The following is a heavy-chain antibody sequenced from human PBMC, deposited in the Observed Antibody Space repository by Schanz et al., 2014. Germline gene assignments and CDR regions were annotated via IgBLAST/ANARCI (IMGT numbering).Heavy chain of an antibody. Sequence: EVQLVESGGGWVQPGGPLRLSCAASGFTFSDYSMNWVRQAPGKGPEWVSYVSRSTPDIYYADSVKGRFTMSRDNAKNTVHLQMNSLRAEDTAVYYCAKQHIVRGVIYLNWFDSWGQGTLVTVSS. CDR2: VSRSTPDI. D-gene: IGHD3-10*01. V-gene: IGHV3-48*01. CDR3: AKQHIVRGVIYLNWFDS. J-gene: IGHJ5*01. CDR1: GFTFSDYS.